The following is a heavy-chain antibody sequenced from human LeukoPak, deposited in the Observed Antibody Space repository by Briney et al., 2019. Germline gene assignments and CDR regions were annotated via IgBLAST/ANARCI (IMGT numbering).Heavy chain of an antibody. CDR2: ISHSGST. CDR3: ARLNYYYASSGYLRGYWFDP. CDR1: NGSISPYY. J-gene: IGHJ5*02. D-gene: IGHD3-22*01. Sequence: SETLSLTCTVSNGSISPYYWSWIRQSPGKGLEWIGYISHSGSTNYNPSLRSRVTISLDASREQFSLNLNSVTAADTAIYYCARLNYYYASSGYLRGYWFDPWGQGALVTVST. V-gene: IGHV4-59*08.